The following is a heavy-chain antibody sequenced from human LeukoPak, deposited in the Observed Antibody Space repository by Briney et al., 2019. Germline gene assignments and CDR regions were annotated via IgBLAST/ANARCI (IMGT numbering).Heavy chain of an antibody. CDR1: GYSISSGYY. CDR2: ISHSGST. J-gene: IGHJ5*02. V-gene: IGHV4-38-2*01. CDR3: ARAVTGPRFDP. D-gene: IGHD6-19*01. Sequence: SETLSLTCAVSGYSISSGYYWGWIRQPLGKGLEWIGSISHSGSTYYNPSLQSRVTISVDTSKNQFSLNLTSVTTTDTALYYCARAVTGPRFDPWGQGTLVTVSS.